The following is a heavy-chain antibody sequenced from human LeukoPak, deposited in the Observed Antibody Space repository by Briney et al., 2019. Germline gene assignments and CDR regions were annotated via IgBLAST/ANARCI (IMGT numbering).Heavy chain of an antibody. CDR3: ARVNGYCSSTSCYTDAFDI. V-gene: IGHV4-34*01. CDR2: INHSGST. J-gene: IGHJ3*02. CDR1: GGSFSGYY. Sequence: SETLSLTCAVYGGSFSGYYWSWIRQPPGKGLEWIGEINHSGSTNYNPSLKSRVTISVDTSKNQFSLKLSSVTAADTAVYYCARVNGYCSSTSCYTDAFDIWGRGTMVTVSS. D-gene: IGHD2-2*02.